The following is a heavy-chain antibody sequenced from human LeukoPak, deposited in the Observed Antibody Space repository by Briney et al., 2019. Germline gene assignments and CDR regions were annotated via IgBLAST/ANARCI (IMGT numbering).Heavy chain of an antibody. J-gene: IGHJ4*02. CDR3: ARGSGIITGIDE. Sequence: GGSLRLSCAASGFTFSSHWMHWVPQAPGKGLVWVSRIKDDGSHTNYADSVKGRFTISRDNAKNTLSLQMNSLRAEDTAVYYCARGSGIITGIDEWGQGTLVTVSS. CDR2: IKDDGSHT. D-gene: IGHD6-25*01. CDR1: GFTFSSHW. V-gene: IGHV3-74*01.